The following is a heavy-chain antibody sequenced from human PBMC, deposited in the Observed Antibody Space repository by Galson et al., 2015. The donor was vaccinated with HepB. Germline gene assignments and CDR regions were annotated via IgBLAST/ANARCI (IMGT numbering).Heavy chain of an antibody. CDR3: ARHNTHPTSTWLLDAFDI. J-gene: IGHJ3*02. CDR2: IIPILGVA. D-gene: IGHD6-13*01. V-gene: IGHV1-69*04. CDR1: GGTFSSYA. Sequence: SVKVSCKASGGTFSSYAISWVRQAPGRGLEWMGRIIPILGVASYAQMFEDRVTITADKSSTTAFMDLSTLTSEDTAMYYCARHNTHPTSTWLLDAFDIWGQGTMVTVSS.